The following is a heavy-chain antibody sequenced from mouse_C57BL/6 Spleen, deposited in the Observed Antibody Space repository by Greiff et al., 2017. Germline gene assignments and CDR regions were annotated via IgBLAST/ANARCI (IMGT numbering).Heavy chain of an antibody. D-gene: IGHD1-1*02. V-gene: IGHV1-15*01. CDR2: IDPETGGT. CDR1: GYTFTDYE. CDR3: TRSGD. Sequence: QVQLKESGAELVRPGASVTLSCKASGYTFTDYEMHWVQQTPVHGLEWIGAIDPETGGTAYNQKFKGKAILTADKSSRTAYMELRSLTSEDSAVYYCTRSGDWGQGTTLTVSS. J-gene: IGHJ2*01.